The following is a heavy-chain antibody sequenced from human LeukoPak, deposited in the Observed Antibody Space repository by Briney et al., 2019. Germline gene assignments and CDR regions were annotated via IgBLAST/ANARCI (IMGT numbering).Heavy chain of an antibody. CDR3: AKDRGGSSQLGDAFDV. CDR1: GFTFSSYD. Sequence: GGSLRLSCAASGFTFSSYDMTWVRQAPGRGLEWVSGISYSSETIGYVDSVKGRFTISRDNAKNSLYLQMNSLRAEDTALYYCAKDRGGSSQLGDAFDVWGQGTMVSVSS. D-gene: IGHD1-1*01. J-gene: IGHJ3*01. CDR2: ISYSSETI. V-gene: IGHV3-9*01.